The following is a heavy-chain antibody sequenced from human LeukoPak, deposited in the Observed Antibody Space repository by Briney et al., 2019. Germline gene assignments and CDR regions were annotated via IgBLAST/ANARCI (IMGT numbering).Heavy chain of an antibody. CDR3: ANLFSSSWYRPYGMDV. J-gene: IGHJ6*02. D-gene: IGHD6-13*01. CDR1: GFTFDDYA. Sequence: GRSLRLSCAASGFTFDDYAMHWVRQAPGKGLEWVSGISWNSGSIGYADSVKGRFTISRDNAKNSLYLQMNSLRAEDTALYYCANLFSSSWYRPYGMDVWGQGTTVTVSS. CDR2: ISWNSGSI. V-gene: IGHV3-9*01.